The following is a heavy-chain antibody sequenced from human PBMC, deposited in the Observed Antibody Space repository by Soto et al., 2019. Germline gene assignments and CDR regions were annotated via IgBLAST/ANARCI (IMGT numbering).Heavy chain of an antibody. J-gene: IGHJ3*01. CDR3: ASDHRTGDEVDVFDF. Sequence: ASVKVSCKASGYTFANYDMPWVRQAPGQRLEWMGWINAGNGNTRYSQRLQDRATIFWDTSATTAYMELSGLRSEDTAMYFCASDHRTGDEVDVFDFWGQGTMVTVSS. CDR1: GYTFANYD. CDR2: INAGNGNT. V-gene: IGHV1-3*01. D-gene: IGHD7-27*01.